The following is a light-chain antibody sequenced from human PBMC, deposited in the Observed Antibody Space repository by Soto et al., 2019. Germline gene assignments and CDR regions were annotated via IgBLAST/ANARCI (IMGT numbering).Light chain of an antibody. V-gene: IGKV3-11*01. CDR2: DAS. Sequence: EIVLTQSPATLSLSPGERATLYCRASQSVSNYLAWYQQRTGQAPRLLLYDASSRATGIPARFSGSVSGTDFTLTISSLEPEDFSVYYGQQRIKWPRTVGQGTKVEIK. CDR3: QQRIKWPRT. CDR1: QSVSNY. J-gene: IGKJ1*01.